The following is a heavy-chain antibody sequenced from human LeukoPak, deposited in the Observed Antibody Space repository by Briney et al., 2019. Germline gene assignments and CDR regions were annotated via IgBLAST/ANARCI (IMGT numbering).Heavy chain of an antibody. J-gene: IGHJ3*02. CDR2: INHSGST. V-gene: IGHV4-30-2*01. CDR1: GGSISSGGYY. CDR3: ARGGFDI. Sequence: SQTLSLTCTVSGGSISSGGYYWSWIRQPPGKGLEWIGEINHSGSTNYNPSLKSRVTISVDTSKNQFSLKLSTVTAADTAVYYCARGGFDIWGQGTMVTVSS.